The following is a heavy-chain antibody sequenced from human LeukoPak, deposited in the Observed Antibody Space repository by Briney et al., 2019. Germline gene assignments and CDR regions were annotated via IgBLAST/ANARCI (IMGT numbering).Heavy chain of an antibody. V-gene: IGHV3-23*01. J-gene: IGHJ4*02. CDR1: GFTFSSYA. D-gene: IGHD4-17*01. CDR3: AKSDYGDYNFDY. Sequence: GGSLRLSCAASGFTFSSYAMSWVRQAPGKGLEWVSGISASGGSTSYADSVKGRFTISRDNSKNTLYLQMSSLRAEDAAVYYCAKSDYGDYNFDYWGQGTLVTVSS. CDR2: ISASGGST.